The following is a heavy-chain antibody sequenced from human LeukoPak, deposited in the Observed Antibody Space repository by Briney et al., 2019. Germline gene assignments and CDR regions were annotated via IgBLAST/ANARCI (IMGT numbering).Heavy chain of an antibody. CDR2: INPTTGST. V-gene: IGHV1-46*01. CDR1: GYNFTSFY. Sequence: ASVKVSCKASGYNFTSFYIHWVRQAPGQGLQWMGMINPTTGSTDYAQNFQGRVTMTRDMSTATVYMELRSLRYEDTAVYYCARDGISYGSGAANYDFEYYFMDVWGKGTTVSVSS. CDR3: ARDGISYGSGAANYDFEYYFMDV. J-gene: IGHJ6*03. D-gene: IGHD3-16*01.